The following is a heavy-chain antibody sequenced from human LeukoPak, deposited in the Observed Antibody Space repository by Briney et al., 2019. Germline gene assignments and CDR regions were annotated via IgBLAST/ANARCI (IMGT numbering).Heavy chain of an antibody. CDR1: GGSISSYY. CDR3: ARHMIIPPYYFDY. CDR2: IYYSGST. J-gene: IGHJ4*02. Sequence: PSETLSLTCTVSGGSISSYYWSWLRQPPGKGLEWIGYIYYSGSTNYNPSLKSRVTISVDTSKNQFSLKLSSVAAADTAVYYCARHMIIPPYYFDYWGQGTLVTVSS. V-gene: IGHV4-59*08. D-gene: IGHD3-16*01.